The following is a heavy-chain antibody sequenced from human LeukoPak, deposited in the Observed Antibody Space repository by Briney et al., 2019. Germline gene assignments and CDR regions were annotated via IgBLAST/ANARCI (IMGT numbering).Heavy chain of an antibody. Sequence: RSGGSLRLSCAASGFTFDDYAMSWVRQAPGKGLEWVSGINWNGGSTGYVDSVKGRFAISRDNAKNSLYLQMNSLRGEDTALYYCARDAHFGGVFDIWGQGTMVTVPS. D-gene: IGHD2-21*01. V-gene: IGHV3-20*04. CDR3: ARDAHFGGVFDI. J-gene: IGHJ3*02. CDR2: INWNGGST. CDR1: GFTFDDYA.